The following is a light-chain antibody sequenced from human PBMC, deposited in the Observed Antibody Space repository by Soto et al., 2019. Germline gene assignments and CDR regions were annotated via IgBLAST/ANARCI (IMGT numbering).Light chain of an antibody. J-gene: IGLJ2*01. V-gene: IGLV1-47*01. CDR1: SSNIGNNY. Sequence: QSVLTQPPSASGTPGQRVTISCSGSSSNIGNNYVYWYQMVPGTAPQLLIYRNNQRPTGVPDRFSGSRAGTSASLAIIGFRSEEEADYYCSAWDDSLSGRGVFGGGTKLTVL. CDR2: RNN. CDR3: SAWDDSLSGRGV.